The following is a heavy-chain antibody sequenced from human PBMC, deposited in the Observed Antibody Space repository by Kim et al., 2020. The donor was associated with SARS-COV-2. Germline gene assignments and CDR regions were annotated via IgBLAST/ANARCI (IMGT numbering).Heavy chain of an antibody. J-gene: IGHJ3*02. CDR3: AKDYEGATAWVAFDI. D-gene: IGHD1-26*01. Sequence: DSVKGRFTISRDNSKNTLYLQMNSLRAEDTAVYYCAKDYEGATAWVAFDIWGQGTMVTVSS. V-gene: IGHV3-23*01.